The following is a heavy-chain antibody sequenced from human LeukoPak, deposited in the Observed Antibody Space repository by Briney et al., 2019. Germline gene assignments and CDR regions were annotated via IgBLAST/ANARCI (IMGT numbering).Heavy chain of an antibody. V-gene: IGHV3-66*01. J-gene: IGHJ1*01. Sequence: TGGSLRLSCAASGLTISDSFMGWVRQTPGKGLEWVSLIYSGGSTYSADSVKGRFIISRDNSKNTLHLQMNSLRVEDTAVYYCARDTDYYGSGRHGYFDHWGQGTLVTVSS. CDR3: ARDTDYYGSGRHGYFDH. CDR1: GLTISDSF. D-gene: IGHD3-10*01. CDR2: IYSGGST.